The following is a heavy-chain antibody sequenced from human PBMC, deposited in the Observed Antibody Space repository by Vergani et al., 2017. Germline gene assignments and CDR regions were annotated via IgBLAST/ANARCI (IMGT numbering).Heavy chain of an antibody. V-gene: IGHV4-61*02. D-gene: IGHD5-18*01. Sequence: QVQLQESGPGLVKPSQTLSLTCTVSGGSISSGSYYWSWIRQPAGKGLEWIGRIYTSGSTNYNPSLTSRVTISVDTSENQFSLKLSSVTAADTAVYYCARVRGYSPTGRRYYGMDVWGQGTTVTVSS. CDR3: ARVRGYSPTGRRYYGMDV. CDR2: IYTSGST. CDR1: GGSISSGSYY. J-gene: IGHJ6*02.